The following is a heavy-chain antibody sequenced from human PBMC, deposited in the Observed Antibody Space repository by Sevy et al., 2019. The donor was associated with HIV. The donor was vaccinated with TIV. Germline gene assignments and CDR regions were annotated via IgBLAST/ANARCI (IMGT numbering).Heavy chain of an antibody. CDR2: XSXXGTTI. CDR1: XXXXTSYE. V-gene: IGHV3-48*03. D-gene: IGHD1-1*01. CDR3: ARTGIGIXXXTGXXXX. Sequence: GGSLXLXCAAXXXXXTSYEIXXXXXAXXXXLEXXXXXSXXGTTIYYADSVKGRFTIYRDNAKNSLFLQMNSLRADDTAVYYCARTGIGIXXXTGXXXXWGQGTTVTVSS. J-gene: IGHJ6*02.